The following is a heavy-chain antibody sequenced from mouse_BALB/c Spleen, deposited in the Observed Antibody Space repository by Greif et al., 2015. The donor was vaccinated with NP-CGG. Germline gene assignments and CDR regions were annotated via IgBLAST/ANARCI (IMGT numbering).Heavy chain of an antibody. CDR3: NAYGNYMDY. CDR1: GFNIKDYY. D-gene: IGHD2-1*01. Sequence: EVQLQQSGAELVGSGASVKLSCTASGFNIKDYYMHWVKQRPEQGLEWIGWIDPENGDTEYAPKFQGKATMTADTSSNTAYLQLSSLTSEDTAVYYCNAYGNYMDYWGQGTSVTVSS. J-gene: IGHJ4*01. CDR2: IDPENGDT. V-gene: IGHV14-4*02.